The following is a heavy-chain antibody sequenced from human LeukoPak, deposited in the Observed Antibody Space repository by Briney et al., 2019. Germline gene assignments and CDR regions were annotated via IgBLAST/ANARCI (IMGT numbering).Heavy chain of an antibody. CDR3: ARNLYDSGGYYLGLDY. CDR1: GFTFSSYA. CDR2: ISYDGSNK. V-gene: IGHV3-30-3*01. D-gene: IGHD3-22*01. Sequence: PGGSLRLSCAASGFTFSSYAMHWVRQAPGKGLEWVAVISYDGSNKYYADSVKGRFTISRDNSKNTLYLQMNSLRAEDTAVYYCARNLYDSGGYYLGLDYWGQGTLVTVSS. J-gene: IGHJ4*02.